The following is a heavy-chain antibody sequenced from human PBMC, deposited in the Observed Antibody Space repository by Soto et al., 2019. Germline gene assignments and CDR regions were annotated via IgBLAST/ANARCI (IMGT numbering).Heavy chain of an antibody. V-gene: IGHV3-72*01. CDR2: TKNKRNGYTA. CDR1: GFTFSDHY. J-gene: IGHJ4*02. Sequence: EVQLVESGGGLVQPGGSLRLSCAAFGFTFSDHYIDWVRQAPGKGLEWVGRTKNKRNGYTAEYAASVKGRFTISRGDSKTSVSLQINSMNIDAAAVEFCSLWAGWSCGDWGQGPLVTVS. D-gene: IGHD3-3*01. CDR3: SLWAGWSCGD.